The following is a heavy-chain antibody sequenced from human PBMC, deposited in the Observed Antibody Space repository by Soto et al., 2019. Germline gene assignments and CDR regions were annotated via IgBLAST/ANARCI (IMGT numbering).Heavy chain of an antibody. CDR2: IYYSGST. CDR1: GGSISSYY. V-gene: IGHV4-59*01. Sequence: PSETLSLTCTVSGGSISSYYWSWIRQPPGKGQEWIGYIYYSGSTNYNPSLKSRVTISVDTPTNQLSLKLRSVTAAGTAVYYCARRVGGSGYDTRPRIDFWGQGTTVTVSS. CDR3: ARRVGGSGYDTRPRIDF. J-gene: IGHJ6*02. D-gene: IGHD3-3*01.